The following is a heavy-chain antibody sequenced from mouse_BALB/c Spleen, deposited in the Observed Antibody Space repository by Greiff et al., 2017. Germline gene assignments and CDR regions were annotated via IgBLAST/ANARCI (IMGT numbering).Heavy chain of an antibody. V-gene: IGHV1-7*01. Sequence: VNLVESGAELAKPGASVKMSCKASGYTFTSYWMHWVKQRPGQGLEWIGYINPSTGYTEYNQKFKDKATLTADKSSSTAYMQLSSLTSEDSAVYYCAFITFFDYWGQGTTLTVSS. D-gene: IGHD1-1*01. CDR3: AFITFFDY. CDR2: INPSTGYT. J-gene: IGHJ2*01. CDR1: GYTFTSYW.